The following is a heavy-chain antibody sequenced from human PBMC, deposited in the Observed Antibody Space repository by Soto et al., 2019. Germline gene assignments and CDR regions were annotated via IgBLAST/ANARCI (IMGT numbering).Heavy chain of an antibody. CDR3: ARDKKYYYDSSGYYYDYYFDY. D-gene: IGHD3-22*01. Sequence: SETLSLTCTVSGGSVSSGSYYWSWIRQSPGKGLEWIGYIYYSGSTNYNPSLKSRVTISVDTSKNQFSLKLSSVTAADTAVYYCARDKKYYYDSSGYYYDYYFDYWGQGTLVTVSS. CDR1: GGSVSSGSYY. V-gene: IGHV4-61*01. CDR2: IYYSGST. J-gene: IGHJ4*02.